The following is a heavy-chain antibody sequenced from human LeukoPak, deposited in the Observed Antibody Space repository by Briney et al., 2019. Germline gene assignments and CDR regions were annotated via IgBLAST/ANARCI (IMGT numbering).Heavy chain of an antibody. CDR1: GGSFSGHY. CDR2: INHSGNT. V-gene: IGHV4-34*01. Sequence: SETLSLTCAVYGGSFSGHYWSWIRQPPGKGLERVGEINHSGNTNYNPSLKSRVTISVDTSKNQFSLKLSSVTAADTAVYYCASRGGYKFRFTDYYYYYMDVWGNGTTVTVSS. CDR3: ASRGGYKFRFTDYYYYYMDV. D-gene: IGHD5-24*01. J-gene: IGHJ6*03.